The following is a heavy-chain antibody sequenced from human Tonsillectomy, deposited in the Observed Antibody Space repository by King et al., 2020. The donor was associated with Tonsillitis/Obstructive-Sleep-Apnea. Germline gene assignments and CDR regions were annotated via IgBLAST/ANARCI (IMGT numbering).Heavy chain of an antibody. V-gene: IGHV1-46*01. D-gene: IGHD4-17*01. J-gene: IGHJ4*02. CDR2: INPSGGST. CDR1: GYTFTTYY. CDR3: AREGDGYGYFDY. Sequence: VQLVESGAEVKKPGASVKVSCKASGYTFTTYYTHWVRQAPGQGLEWMGIINPSGGSTSYAQKFQGRVTLTRDTSTSTGSMALSSLRSEDTAMYYCAREGDGYGYFDYWGQGTLVTVSS.